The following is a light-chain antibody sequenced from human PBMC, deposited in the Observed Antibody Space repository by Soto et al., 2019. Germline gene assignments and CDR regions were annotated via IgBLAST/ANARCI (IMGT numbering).Light chain of an antibody. CDR3: QSFDSSLSGSRV. J-gene: IGLJ1*01. CDR1: SYNIGAGYD. Sequence: QSVLTQPPSVSGAPGQRVTISCTGSSYNIGAGYDVHWYQQLPGTAPKLLIYGNTNRPSGVPDRFSGSKSGTSASLAITELQAEDEADYYCQSFDSSLSGSRVFGTGTKLTVL. V-gene: IGLV1-40*01. CDR2: GNT.